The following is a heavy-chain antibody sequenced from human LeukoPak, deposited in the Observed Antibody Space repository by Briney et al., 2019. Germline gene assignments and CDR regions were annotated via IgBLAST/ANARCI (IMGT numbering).Heavy chain of an antibody. D-gene: IGHD2/OR15-2a*01. V-gene: IGHV4-59*01. CDR3: ARSMRYYFDY. CDR1: GGSISSYY. J-gene: IGHJ4*02. CDR2: VYYRGST. Sequence: PSETLSLTCTVSGGSISSYYWSWIRQPPGKGLEWIGYVYYRGSTDYNPSLKSRVTISVDTSKNQFSLKLTSVTAADTAVYYCARSMRYYFDYWGQGTLVTVSS.